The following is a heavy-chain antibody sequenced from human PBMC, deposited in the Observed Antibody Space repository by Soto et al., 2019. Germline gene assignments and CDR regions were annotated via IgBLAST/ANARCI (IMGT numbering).Heavy chain of an antibody. V-gene: IGHV3-48*01. CDR1: GFTFSSYS. CDR2: ISSSSSTI. D-gene: IGHD6-13*01. J-gene: IGHJ5*02. Sequence: GSLRLSCAASGFTFSSYSMNWVRQAPGKGLEWVSYISSSSSTIYYAESVKGRLTISRDNAKNSLYLQMNSLRAEDTAVYYCARHPERIAQIGWFDPWGQGT. CDR3: ARHPERIAQIGWFDP.